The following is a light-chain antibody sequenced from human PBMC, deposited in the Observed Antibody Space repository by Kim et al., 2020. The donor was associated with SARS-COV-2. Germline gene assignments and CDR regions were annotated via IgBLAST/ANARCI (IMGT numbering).Light chain of an antibody. J-gene: IGKJ2*01. CDR3: QQSYSTPYT. Sequence: DIQMTQSPSSLSASVGDRVTITCRASQCINNYLNWYQQKPGKAPKLLIYAASSLQSGVPSRFSGSGSGTDFSLTISSLQPEDFATYYCQQSYSTPYTFGQGTKLEI. CDR1: QCINNY. CDR2: AAS. V-gene: IGKV1-39*01.